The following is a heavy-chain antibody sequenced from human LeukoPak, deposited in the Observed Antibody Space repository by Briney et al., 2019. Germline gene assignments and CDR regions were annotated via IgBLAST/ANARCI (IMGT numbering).Heavy chain of an antibody. D-gene: IGHD5-12*01. Sequence: RAGGSLRLSCAASGFTFSSYAMHWVRQAPGKGLEWVAVISYDGSNKYYADSVKGRFTISRDNSKNTLYLQMNSLRAEDTAVYYCAKDGKYRNYYYGMDVWGQGTTVTVSS. J-gene: IGHJ6*02. V-gene: IGHV3-30-3*01. CDR3: AKDGKYRNYYYGMDV. CDR1: GFTFSSYA. CDR2: ISYDGSNK.